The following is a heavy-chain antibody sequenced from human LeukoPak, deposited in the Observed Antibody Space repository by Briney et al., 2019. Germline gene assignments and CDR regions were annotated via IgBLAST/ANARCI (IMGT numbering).Heavy chain of an antibody. J-gene: IGHJ4*02. CDR1: GGSISSGDYY. CDR3: ARNVLLWFGELPYYFDY. CDR2: IYYSGST. Sequence: SQTLSLTCTVSGGSISSGDYYWSWIRQPPGKGLEWIGYIYYSGSTYYNPSLKSRVTISVDKSKNQFSLKLSSVTAADTAVYYCARNVLLWFGELPYYFDYWGQGTLVTVSS. V-gene: IGHV4-30-4*01. D-gene: IGHD3-10*01.